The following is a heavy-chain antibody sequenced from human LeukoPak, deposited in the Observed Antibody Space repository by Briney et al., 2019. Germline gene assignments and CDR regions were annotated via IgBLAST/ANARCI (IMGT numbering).Heavy chain of an antibody. CDR3: AKSRSGGGWDFDY. V-gene: IGHV3-23*01. J-gene: IGHJ4*02. CDR2: ISGSGGST. D-gene: IGHD2-15*01. Sequence: GGSLRLSCAASGFTFSSYAMSWVRQAPGKGLEWVSAISGSGGSTYYADSVKGRFTISRDKSENMLYLQMNSLRAEDTAVYYCAKSRSGGGWDFDYWGQGTLVTVSS. CDR1: GFTFSSYA.